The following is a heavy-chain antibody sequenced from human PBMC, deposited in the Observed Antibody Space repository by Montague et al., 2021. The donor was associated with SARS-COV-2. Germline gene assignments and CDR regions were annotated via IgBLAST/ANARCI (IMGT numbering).Heavy chain of an antibody. D-gene: IGHD3-3*01. CDR2: IWYDGSNK. CDR1: GFTFSSYG. CDR3: ARDLRRITIFGGVLNYYYGMDV. V-gene: IGHV3-33*01. J-gene: IGHJ6*02. Sequence: SLRLSCAASGFTFSSYGMHWVRQAPGKGLERVAVIWYDGSNKYYADSVKGRFTISRDNSKNTLYLQMSSLRAEDTAVYYCARDLRRITIFGGVLNYYYGMDVWGQGTTVTVSS.